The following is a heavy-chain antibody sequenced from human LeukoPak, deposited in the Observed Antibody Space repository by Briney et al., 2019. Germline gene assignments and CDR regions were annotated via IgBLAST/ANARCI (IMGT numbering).Heavy chain of an antibody. J-gene: IGHJ6*02. V-gene: IGHV4-4*07. CDR1: GGSISSYY. CDR2: IYTSGST. D-gene: IGHD1-1*01. CDR3: ARDLVQEYYYYGMDV. Sequence: LSETLSLTCTVSGGSISSYYWSWIRQPAGKGLEWIGRIYTSGSTNCNPSLKSRVTMSVDTSKNQFSLKLSSVTAADTAVYYCARDLVQEYYYYGMDVWGQGTTVTVSS.